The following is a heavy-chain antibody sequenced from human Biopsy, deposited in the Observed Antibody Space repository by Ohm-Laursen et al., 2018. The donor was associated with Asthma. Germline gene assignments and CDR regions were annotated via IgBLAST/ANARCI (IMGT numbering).Heavy chain of an antibody. Sequence: SLRLSCAAPGFSFNSYGMRWVRQAPGKGLEWVAVMSFDGRQTYYADSVKGRFTISRDNSKNTLYLQMNSLRAEDTAAYYCAKERYYDFWSGYPIWGQGTMVTVSP. D-gene: IGHD3-3*01. J-gene: IGHJ3*02. CDR1: GFSFNSYG. CDR3: AKERYYDFWSGYPI. CDR2: MSFDGRQT. V-gene: IGHV3-30*18.